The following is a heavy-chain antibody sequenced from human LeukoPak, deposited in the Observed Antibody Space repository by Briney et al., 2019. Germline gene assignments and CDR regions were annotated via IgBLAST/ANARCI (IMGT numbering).Heavy chain of an antibody. Sequence: PGGSLRLSCAASGFTFSDYYMSWIRQAPGKGLELVSYISSSGSTIYYADSVKGRFTITRDNAKNSLYLQMNSLRAEDTAVYYCARASYVCSSTSCYTGSFDYWGQGTLVTVSS. J-gene: IGHJ4*02. CDR3: ARASYVCSSTSCYTGSFDY. CDR1: GFTFSDYY. V-gene: IGHV3-11*01. D-gene: IGHD2-2*02. CDR2: ISSSGSTI.